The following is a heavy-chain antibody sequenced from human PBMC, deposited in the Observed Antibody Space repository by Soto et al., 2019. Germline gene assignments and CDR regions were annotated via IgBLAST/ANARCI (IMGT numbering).Heavy chain of an antibody. D-gene: IGHD3-10*01. CDR3: ERAGHYFTFDI. J-gene: IGHJ3*02. Sequence: SETLSLTCTVSGGSISSYYWSWIRQPPGKGLEWIGYIYYSGSTNYNPSLKSRVNISVDTSKNQFSLKLSSVTAADTAVYYCERAGHYFTFDIWGQGTMVTVSS. V-gene: IGHV4-59*01. CDR1: GGSISSYY. CDR2: IYYSGST.